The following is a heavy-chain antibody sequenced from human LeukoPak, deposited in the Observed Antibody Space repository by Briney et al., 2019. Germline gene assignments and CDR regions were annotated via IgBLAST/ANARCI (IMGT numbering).Heavy chain of an antibody. V-gene: IGHV3-21*01. Sequence: PGGSLRLSCAASGFSFSSYSMNWVRQAPGKGLEWVSYISSSSSYIYNADSVKGRFTISRDNAKNSLYLQMSSLSGEDTAVYYCACDPHYSYGTRDFVYWGQGTLLTVSS. CDR3: ACDPHYSYGTRDFVY. CDR1: GFSFSSYS. J-gene: IGHJ4*02. CDR2: ISSSSSYI. D-gene: IGHD5-18*01.